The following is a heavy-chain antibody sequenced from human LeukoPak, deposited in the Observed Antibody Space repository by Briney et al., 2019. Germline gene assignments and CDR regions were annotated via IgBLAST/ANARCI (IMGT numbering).Heavy chain of an antibody. CDR3: ARDHSGVVPEWSFDY. V-gene: IGHV3-48*01. CDR2: ISSSSSTI. J-gene: IGHJ4*02. D-gene: IGHD2-8*01. Sequence: PGGSLRLSCAAPGFTFSSYSMNWVRQAPGKGLEWVSYISSSSSTIYYADSVKGRFTISRDNAKNSLYLQMNSLRAEDTAVYYCARDHSGVVPEWSFDYWGQGTLVTVSS. CDR1: GFTFSSYS.